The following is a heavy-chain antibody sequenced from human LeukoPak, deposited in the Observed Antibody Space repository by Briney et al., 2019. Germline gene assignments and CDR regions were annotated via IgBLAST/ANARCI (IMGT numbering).Heavy chain of an antibody. CDR3: AKLTSGSFSA. V-gene: IGHV4-59*01. J-gene: IGHJ4*02. D-gene: IGHD1-26*01. Sequence: SETLSLTCTVSGGSISGYYWSWIRQPPGEGLEWIGYIYYSGSTNYNPSLKSRVTISVDTSKNQFSLKLSSVTAADTAVYYCAKLTSGSFSAWGQGTLVTVSS. CDR2: IYYSGST. CDR1: GGSISGYY.